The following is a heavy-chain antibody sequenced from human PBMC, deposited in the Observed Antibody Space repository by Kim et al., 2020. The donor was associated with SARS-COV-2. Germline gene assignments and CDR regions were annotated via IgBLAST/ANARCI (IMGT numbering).Heavy chain of an antibody. CDR2: IYYSGST. CDR3: AGGRPGVPGDY. V-gene: IGHV4-59*13. CDR1: GGSISSYY. Sequence: SETLSLTCTVSGGSISSYYWSWIRQPPGKGLEWIGYIYYSGSTNYNPSLKSRVTISVDTSKNQFSLKLSSVTAADTAVYYCAGGRPGVPGDYWGQGTLVTVSS. J-gene: IGHJ4*02. D-gene: IGHD3-10*01.